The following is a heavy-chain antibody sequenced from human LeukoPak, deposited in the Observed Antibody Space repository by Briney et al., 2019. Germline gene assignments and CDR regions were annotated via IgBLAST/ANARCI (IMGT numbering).Heavy chain of an antibody. CDR2: IYTSGST. V-gene: IGHV4-61*02. D-gene: IGHD4-11*01. CDR3: ARVWAPKRGDYSNHIDY. Sequence: SETLSLTCTVSGGSISSGSYYWSWIRQPAGKGLEWIGRIYTSGSTNYNPSLKSRVTISVDTSKNQFSLKLSSVTAADTAVYYCARVWAPKRGDYSNHIDYWGQGTPVTVSS. J-gene: IGHJ4*02. CDR1: GGSISSGSYY.